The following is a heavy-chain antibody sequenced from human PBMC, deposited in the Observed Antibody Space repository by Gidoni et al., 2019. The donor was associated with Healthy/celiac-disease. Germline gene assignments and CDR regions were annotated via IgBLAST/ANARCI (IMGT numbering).Heavy chain of an antibody. D-gene: IGHD3-22*01. V-gene: IGHV1-69*02. J-gene: IGHJ4*02. CDR3: ARVESSGYYPNPYFDY. CDR1: GGTFSCYT. CDR2: IIPILGIA. Sequence: QVQLEHSGAEVQQPAASVKVSCQASGGTFSCYTNRCVRQAPGQGLEWMGRIIPILGIANYAQKVQGRVTITADKSTRTAYMDLSSLRSEDAAVYYCARVESSGYYPNPYFDYWGQGTLFTVSS.